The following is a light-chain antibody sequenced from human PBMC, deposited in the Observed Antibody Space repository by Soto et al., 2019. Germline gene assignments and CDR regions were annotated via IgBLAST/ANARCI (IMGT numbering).Light chain of an antibody. CDR3: QVWDISSGHVV. CDR2: YDS. V-gene: IGLV3-21*01. CDR1: NIGSKS. J-gene: IGLJ3*02. Sequence: SYVLTQPPSVSVAPGKTASVACGGSNIGSKSMHWYQKKSGQAPVLVMYYDSDRPSGIPERFSGSNSGNTATLTISRVEAGDEADYYCQVWDISSGHVVFGGGTKLTVL.